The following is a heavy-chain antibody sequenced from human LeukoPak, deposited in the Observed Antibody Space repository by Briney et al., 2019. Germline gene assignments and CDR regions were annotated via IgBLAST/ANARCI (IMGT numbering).Heavy chain of an antibody. V-gene: IGHV3-23*01. CDR2: IVGSGFGT. J-gene: IGHJ4*02. Sequence: PGGSLRLSCAASGFTFSSYDMSWVRQAPGKGLEWVSAIVGSGFGTYYADSVKGRFTISRDNSKNTLYLQMNSLRAEDTAVYYCARTYYDILTGYNPYFDYWGQGTLVTVSS. D-gene: IGHD3-9*01. CDR1: GFTFSSYD. CDR3: ARTYYDILTGYNPYFDY.